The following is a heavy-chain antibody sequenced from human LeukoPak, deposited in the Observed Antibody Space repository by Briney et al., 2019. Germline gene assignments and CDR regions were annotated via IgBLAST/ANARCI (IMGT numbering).Heavy chain of an antibody. CDR2: IYYSGST. Sequence: SETLSLTCTVSGGSISSYYWSWIRQPPGKGLEWIGYIYYSGSTNYNPSLKRRVTISVDTSKNQFSLKLSSVTAADTAVYYCARDRAYSSASFDPSGQGTLVTVSS. J-gene: IGHJ5*02. V-gene: IGHV4-59*01. CDR3: ARDRAYSSASFDP. D-gene: IGHD6-19*01. CDR1: GGSISSYY.